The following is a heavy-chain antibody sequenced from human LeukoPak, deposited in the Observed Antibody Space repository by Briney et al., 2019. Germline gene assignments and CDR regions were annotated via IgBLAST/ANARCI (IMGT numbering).Heavy chain of an antibody. D-gene: IGHD2-15*01. V-gene: IGHV3-33*01. J-gene: IGHJ6*02. CDR2: KWYDGSVQ. Sequence: GGSLRLSCVASGYTFSSYGMHWVRQAPGKGLEWVAVKWYDGSVQYYADSVKGRFTISRDNSKNTLHLQMNSLRAEDTAVYYCARVAGLRRPMDVWGQGTTVTVAS. CDR1: GYTFSSYG. CDR3: ARVAGLRRPMDV.